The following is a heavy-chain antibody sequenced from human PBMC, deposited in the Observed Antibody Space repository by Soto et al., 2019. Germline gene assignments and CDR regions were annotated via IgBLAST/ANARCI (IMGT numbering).Heavy chain of an antibody. J-gene: IGHJ4*02. D-gene: IGHD3-9*01. Sequence: ASVKVSCKASGYTFTGHYMHWVRQAPGQGLQWMGWINANSGATNYAQKFQGWVTMTRDTSISTAYMELSRLTSDDTAVYYCARGRTYYDILTGYPDHFDNWGQGTLVTVSS. CDR2: INANSGAT. CDR3: ARGRTYYDILTGYPDHFDN. V-gene: IGHV1-2*04. CDR1: GYTFTGHY.